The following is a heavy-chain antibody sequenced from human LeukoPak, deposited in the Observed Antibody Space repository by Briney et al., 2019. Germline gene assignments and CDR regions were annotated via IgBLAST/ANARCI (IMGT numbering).Heavy chain of an antibody. Sequence: SETLSLTCTVSGGSITSVSYSWTWIRQPPGKGLEWLGYIYSSGSAYYNPSLKSRVTISVDTSRNQFSLRVTSVTAADTAVYYCARLPNRMRISTGFLMTGQFDPWGQGTLVTVSS. CDR1: GGSITSVSYS. CDR3: ARLPNRMRISTGFLMTGQFDP. CDR2: IYSSGSA. D-gene: IGHD3-9*01. J-gene: IGHJ5*02. V-gene: IGHV4-30-4*07.